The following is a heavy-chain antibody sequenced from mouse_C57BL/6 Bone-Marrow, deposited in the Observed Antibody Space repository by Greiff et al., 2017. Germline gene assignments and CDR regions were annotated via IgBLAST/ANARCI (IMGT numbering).Heavy chain of an antibody. CDR3: ARWAMDY. CDR1: GYAFTNYL. Sequence: VQLQQSGAELVRPGTSVKVSCKASGYAFTNYLIEWVKHRPGQGLEWIGVINPGSGGTKYNEKFKGKATLTADKSASTAYRQLSRLTSEESAVYYCARWAMDYWGQGTSVTVS. CDR2: INPGSGGT. V-gene: IGHV1-54*01. J-gene: IGHJ4*01.